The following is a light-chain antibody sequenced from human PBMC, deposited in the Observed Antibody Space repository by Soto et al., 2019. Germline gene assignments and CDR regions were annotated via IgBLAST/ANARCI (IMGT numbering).Light chain of an antibody. Sequence: EIVMTQSPATLSVSPGERATLSCRASQAVSSNLAWYQQKPGQAPRLLIYAASTRAAGIPDRFSGSGSGTGFTLTITSLQSEDFAVYYCQQYNSWPITFGQGTRLENK. CDR1: QAVSSN. V-gene: IGKV3-15*01. CDR3: QQYNSWPIT. J-gene: IGKJ5*01. CDR2: AAS.